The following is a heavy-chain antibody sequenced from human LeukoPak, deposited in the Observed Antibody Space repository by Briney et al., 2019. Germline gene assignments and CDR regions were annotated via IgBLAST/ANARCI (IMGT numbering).Heavy chain of an antibody. D-gene: IGHD3-10*01. CDR2: ISDSSGST. CDR3: AKVRTRWTMVRGVPYMDV. V-gene: IGHV3-23*01. J-gene: IGHJ6*03. CDR1: GFTFSSYA. Sequence: GGSLRLSCAASGFTFSSYAMSWVRQAPGKGLEWVSAISDSSGSTYYADSVKGRFTISRDNSKDTLYLQMNSLRAEDTAVYYCAKVRTRWTMVRGVPYMDVWGKGTTVTVSS.